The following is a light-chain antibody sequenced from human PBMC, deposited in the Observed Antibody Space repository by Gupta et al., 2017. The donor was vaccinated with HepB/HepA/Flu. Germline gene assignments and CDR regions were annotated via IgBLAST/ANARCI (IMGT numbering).Light chain of an antibody. CDR1: SSNIGSNY. J-gene: IGLJ2*01. CDR2: RNN. CDR3: ATWDDTRSVVL. V-gene: IGLV1-47*01. Sequence: QSVLPQTPSASGTPGQRVTISCSGSSSNIGSNYVSWYLQPPGTAPKLLIYRNNQRPSGVPDRFSGSKSGTSASLAISGLRSEDEADYHCATWDDTRSVVLFGGGTKLTVL.